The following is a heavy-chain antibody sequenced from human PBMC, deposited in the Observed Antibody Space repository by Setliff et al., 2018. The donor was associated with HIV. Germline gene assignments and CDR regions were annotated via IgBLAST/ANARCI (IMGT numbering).Heavy chain of an antibody. CDR1: GASISSHNYY. V-gene: IGHV4-39*01. D-gene: IGHD2-21*02. CDR2: IYYIGIT. J-gene: IGHJ4*02. CDR3: ARQGNIVVVTSFDY. Sequence: LSLTCTVSGASISSHNYYWGWIRQSPGKGLEWIGNIYYIGITNYYPSLESRVTISVDTSKNQFSLKVNSVTAADTAVYYCARQGNIVVVTSFDYWGQGTLVTVSS.